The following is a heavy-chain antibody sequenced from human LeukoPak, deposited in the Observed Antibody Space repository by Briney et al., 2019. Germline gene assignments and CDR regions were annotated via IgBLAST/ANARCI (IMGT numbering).Heavy chain of an antibody. V-gene: IGHV3-30*03. CDR3: ARDSKGAYCGGDCYSGLFDY. CDR1: GFTFSSYW. J-gene: IGHJ4*02. CDR2: ISYDGSNK. D-gene: IGHD2-21*02. Sequence: GGSLRLSCAASGFTFSSYWMSWVRQAPGKGLEWVAVISYDGSNKYYADSVKGRFTISRDNSKNTLYLQMNSLRAEDTAVYYCARDSKGAYCGGDCYSGLFDYWGQGTLVTVSS.